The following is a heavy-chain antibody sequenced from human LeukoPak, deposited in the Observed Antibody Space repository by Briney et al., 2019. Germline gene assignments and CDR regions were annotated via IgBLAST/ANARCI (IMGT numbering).Heavy chain of an antibody. J-gene: IGHJ5*02. CDR1: GGSISSYY. D-gene: IGHD6-13*01. Sequence: SETLSLPCTVSGGSISSYYWSWIRQPPGKGLEWIGYIYYSGSTNYNPSLKSRVTISVDTSKNQFSLKLSSVTAADTAVYYCARRRCIAAAGGDWFDPWGQGNLVTVSS. CDR3: ARRRCIAAAGGDWFDP. CDR2: IYYSGST. V-gene: IGHV4-59*08.